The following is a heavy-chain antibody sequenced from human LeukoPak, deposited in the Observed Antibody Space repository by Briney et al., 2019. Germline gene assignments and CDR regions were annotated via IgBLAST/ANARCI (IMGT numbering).Heavy chain of an antibody. CDR2: IWYDASNK. V-gene: IGHV3-33*01. D-gene: IGHD6-13*01. CDR3: VRGVGVSRFNYLDS. J-gene: IGHJ4*02. Sequence: GGSLRLSCAASGFTFSSFGMHWVRQAPGKGLEWVAVIWYDASNKYYADSVKGRFTISRDNSKNTLYLQMNSLRDDDTVVYYCVRGVGVSRFNYLDSWGQGTLVIVSS. CDR1: GFTFSSFG.